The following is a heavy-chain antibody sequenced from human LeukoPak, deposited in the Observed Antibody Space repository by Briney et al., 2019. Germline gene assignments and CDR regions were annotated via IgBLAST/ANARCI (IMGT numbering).Heavy chain of an antibody. Sequence: SETLSLTCAVSGGSISSSNWWSWVRQPPGKGLEWIGEIYHSGSTNYNPSLKSRVTISVDRSKNQFSLKLSSVTAADTAVYYCAREVAARPREHWFDPWGQGTLVTVSS. D-gene: IGHD6-6*01. CDR1: GGSISSSNW. J-gene: IGHJ5*02. CDR2: IYHSGST. V-gene: IGHV4-4*02. CDR3: AREVAARPREHWFDP.